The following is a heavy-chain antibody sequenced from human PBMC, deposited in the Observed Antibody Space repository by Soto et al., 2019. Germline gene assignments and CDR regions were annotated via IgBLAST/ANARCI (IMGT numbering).Heavy chain of an antibody. V-gene: IGHV3-53*04. Sequence: EVQLVESGGGLVQPGGSLRLSCAASGFTVSSNYMSWVRQAPGKGLEWVSVIYSGGSTYYADSVKGRFTISRHNSKNTLYLKMNSLSAEDTAVYDCAREVGHGWFDPWGQGTLVTVSS. J-gene: IGHJ5*02. CDR3: AREVGHGWFDP. CDR1: GFTVSSNY. CDR2: IYSGGST.